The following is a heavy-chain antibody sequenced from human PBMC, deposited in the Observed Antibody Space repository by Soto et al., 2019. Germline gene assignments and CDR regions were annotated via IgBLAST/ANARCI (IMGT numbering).Heavy chain of an antibody. J-gene: IGHJ4*02. CDR1: GFTFSTYA. Sequence: VQLLESGGTLVQPGGSLRLSCAASGFTFSTYAMNWVRQAPGKGLEWVSDIRGSIGGSTYYAGSVKGRFTISRDNSMNMLFLQMNGLRVEDSAVYYCAKVSRFPGGLRSLFWGEGSLVTVSS. D-gene: IGHD3-10*01. CDR3: AKVSRFPGGLRSLF. V-gene: IGHV3-23*01. CDR2: IRGSIGGST.